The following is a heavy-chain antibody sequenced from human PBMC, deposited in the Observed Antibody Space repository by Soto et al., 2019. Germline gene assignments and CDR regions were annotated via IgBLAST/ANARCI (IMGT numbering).Heavy chain of an antibody. Sequence: EVQVVQSGGGLVQPGGSLSLTCEFSGFTFSSYDMNWLRQAPGKGLEWISYICRSVTTMSYADSVRGRFTVSRDNAKNAMYLQMNRLRGEDTAVYYCASGQYESLGYWGQGTLVTVSS. CDR3: ASGQYESLGY. CDR2: ICRSVTTM. J-gene: IGHJ4*02. D-gene: IGHD3-22*01. V-gene: IGHV3-48*03. CDR1: GFTFSSYD.